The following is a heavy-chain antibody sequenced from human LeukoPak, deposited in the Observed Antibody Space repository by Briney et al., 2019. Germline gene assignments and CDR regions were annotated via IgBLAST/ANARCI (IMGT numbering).Heavy chain of an antibody. CDR1: GFTFSSYA. CDR2: ISYDGSNK. D-gene: IGHD1/OR15-1a*01. Sequence: GRSLRLSCAASGFTFSSYAMHWVRQAPGKGLEWVAVISYDGSNKYYADSVKGRFTISRDNSKNTLYLQMNSLRAEDTAVYYCAKDQQYMDVWGKGTTVTVSS. V-gene: IGHV3-30-3*01. CDR3: AKDQQYMDV. J-gene: IGHJ6*03.